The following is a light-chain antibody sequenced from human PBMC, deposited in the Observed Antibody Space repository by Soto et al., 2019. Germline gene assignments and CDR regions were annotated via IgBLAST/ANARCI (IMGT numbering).Light chain of an antibody. J-gene: IGLJ1*01. CDR3: QSSDSSLSRV. Sequence: QSVLTQPPSVSGAPGQRVTISCTGSSSNIGAGYDIHWYQQPPGTAPKLLIYGNNNRPSGVPDRISGSKSGTSASLAITGLQAEDEADYYCQSSDSSLSRVFGTGTKVTVL. V-gene: IGLV1-40*01. CDR1: SSNIGAGYD. CDR2: GNN.